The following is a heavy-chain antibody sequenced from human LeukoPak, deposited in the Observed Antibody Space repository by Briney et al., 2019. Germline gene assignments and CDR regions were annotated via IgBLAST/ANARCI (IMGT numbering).Heavy chain of an antibody. Sequence: NASQTLSLTCTVSGGSISGSGYYWSWIRQPPGKGLEWIGYIYHSGSTYYNPSLKSRVTISVDRSKNQFSLKLSSVTAADTPVYYCARAGLHYYDSSGRAFDIWGQGTMVTVSS. CDR3: ARAGLHYYDSSGRAFDI. D-gene: IGHD3-22*01. V-gene: IGHV4-30-2*01. J-gene: IGHJ3*02. CDR2: IYHSGST. CDR1: GGSISGSGYY.